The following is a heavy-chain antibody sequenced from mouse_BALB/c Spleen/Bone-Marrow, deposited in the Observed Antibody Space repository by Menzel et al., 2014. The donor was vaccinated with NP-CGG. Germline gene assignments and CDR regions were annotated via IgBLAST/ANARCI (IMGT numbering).Heavy chain of an antibody. CDR3: ARLGYYGGFAY. Sequence: EVQLVESGGGLVQPGGSLKLSCAASGFDFSRYWMSWVRQAPGKGLEWIGEINPDSSTINYTPSLKDKFIISRDNAKNTLCLQVSKVRSEDTALYYCARLGYYGGFAYWGQGTLVTVSA. CDR1: GFDFSRYW. D-gene: IGHD2-3*01. CDR2: INPDSSTI. V-gene: IGHV4-1*02. J-gene: IGHJ3*01.